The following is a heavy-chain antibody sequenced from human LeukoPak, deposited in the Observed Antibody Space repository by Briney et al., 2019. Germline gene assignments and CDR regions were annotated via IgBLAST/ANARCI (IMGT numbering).Heavy chain of an antibody. CDR2: IRYDGSNK. V-gene: IGHV3-30*02. D-gene: IGHD3-22*01. J-gene: IGHJ4*02. CDR3: AKPLDYYDSSGIDY. CDR1: GFTFSSYG. Sequence: GGSLRLSCAASGFTFSSYGMHWVRQAPGKGLEWVAFIRYDGSNKYYADSVKGRFTISRDNSKNTLYLQMNSLRAEDTAVYYCAKPLDYYDSSGIDYWGQGTLVTVSS.